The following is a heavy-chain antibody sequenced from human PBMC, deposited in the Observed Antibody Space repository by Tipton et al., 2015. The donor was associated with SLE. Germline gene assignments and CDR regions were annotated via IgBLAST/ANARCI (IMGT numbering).Heavy chain of an antibody. CDR1: GGSISSSSYY. D-gene: IGHD6-19*01. CDR2: IYYSGST. CDR3: ARGLGAYSSGWRYYYYYMDV. Sequence: TLSLTCTVSGGSISSSSYYWGRIRQPPGKGLEWIGSIYYSGSTYYNPSLKSRVTISVDTSKNQFSLKLSSVTAADTAVYYCARGLGAYSSGWRYYYYYMDVWGKGTKVTVSS. V-gene: IGHV4-39*07. J-gene: IGHJ6*03.